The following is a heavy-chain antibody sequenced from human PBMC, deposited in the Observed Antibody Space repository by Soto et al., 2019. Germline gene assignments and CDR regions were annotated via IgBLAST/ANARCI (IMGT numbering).Heavy chain of an antibody. J-gene: IGHJ4*02. D-gene: IGHD3-10*01. V-gene: IGHV4-31*03. Sequence: PSETLSLTCTVSGGSISSGGYYWSWIRQHPGKGLEWIGYIYYSGSTYYNPSLKSRVTISVDTSKNQFSLKLSSVTAADTAAYYCARVFSVDYGSGSKFDYWGQGTLVTVSS. CDR3: ARVFSVDYGSGSKFDY. CDR1: GGSISSGGYY. CDR2: IYYSGST.